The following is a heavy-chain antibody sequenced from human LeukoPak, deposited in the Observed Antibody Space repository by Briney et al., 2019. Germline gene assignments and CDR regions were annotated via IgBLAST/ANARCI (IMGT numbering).Heavy chain of an antibody. CDR2: IKQDGSEK. D-gene: IGHD4-17*01. CDR3: AKDQNTVATAPFDY. V-gene: IGHV3-7*03. Sequence: PGGSLRLSCAASGFTFSSYWMSWVRQAPGKGLEWVANIKQDGSEKYYVDSVKGRFTISRDNAKNSLYLQMNILRADDTAVYYCAKDQNTVATAPFDYWGQGTLVTVSS. J-gene: IGHJ4*02. CDR1: GFTFSSYW.